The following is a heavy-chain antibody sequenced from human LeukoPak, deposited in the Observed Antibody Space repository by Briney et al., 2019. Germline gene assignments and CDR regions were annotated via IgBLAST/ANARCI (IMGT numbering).Heavy chain of an antibody. Sequence: PGGSLRLSCAASGFTFSSYGMHWVRQAPGKGLEWVAVISYDGSNKYYADSVKGRFTISRDNSKNTLYLQMNSLRAEDTAVYYCARGPGHDSSGFPFDYWGQGTLVTVSS. J-gene: IGHJ4*02. CDR3: ARGPGHDSSGFPFDY. CDR2: ISYDGSNK. D-gene: IGHD3-22*01. CDR1: GFTFSSYG. V-gene: IGHV3-30*03.